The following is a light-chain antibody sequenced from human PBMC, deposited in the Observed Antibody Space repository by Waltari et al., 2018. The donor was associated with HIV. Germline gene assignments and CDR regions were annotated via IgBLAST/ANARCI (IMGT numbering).Light chain of an antibody. Sequence: SYVLTQPPSVSVAPGQTARITCGGNNIAATKSVHWYRLNPGKAPVGVIYDDRDRPSGIPYRFSGSSSGDTATLTISRAEAGDEADYYCQVWYGRGDPVIFGGGTKLAVV. CDR2: DDR. CDR1: NIAATKS. J-gene: IGLJ2*01. CDR3: QVWYGRGDPVI. V-gene: IGLV3-21*02.